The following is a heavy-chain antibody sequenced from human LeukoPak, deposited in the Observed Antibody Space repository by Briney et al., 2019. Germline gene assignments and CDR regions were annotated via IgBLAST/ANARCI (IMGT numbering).Heavy chain of an antibody. CDR3: ARSTVTTYYFDY. V-gene: IGHV6-1*01. Sequence: SQTLSLTCAISGDSVSSNSAAWNWIRQSPSRGLEWLGRTFYRSKWYNDYAVSVKCRITINPDTSKNQFSLQLNSVTPEDTAVYYCARSTVTTYYFDYWGQGTLVTVSS. J-gene: IGHJ4*02. CDR2: TFYRSKWYN. D-gene: IGHD4-17*01. CDR1: GDSVSSNSAA.